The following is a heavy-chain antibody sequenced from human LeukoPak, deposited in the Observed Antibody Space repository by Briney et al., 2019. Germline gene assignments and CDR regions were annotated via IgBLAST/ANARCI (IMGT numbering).Heavy chain of an antibody. CDR2: VSISSGTI. Sequence: PGGSLRLSCAASGFTFSGHNMNWVRQAPGKGLEWISFVSISSGTIYYADSVKGRFRISRDNAKSSLDLEMNSLRAEDTAVYYCARGNWFDPWGQGTLVTVSS. V-gene: IGHV3-48*04. CDR3: ARGNWFDP. CDR1: GFTFSGHN. J-gene: IGHJ5*02.